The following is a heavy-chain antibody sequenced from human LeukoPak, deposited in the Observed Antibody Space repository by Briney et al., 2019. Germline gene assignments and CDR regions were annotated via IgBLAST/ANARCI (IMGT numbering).Heavy chain of an antibody. Sequence: GGSLRLSCAAPGFTFSSYAMSWVRQAPGKGLEWVSAISGSGGSTYYADSVKGRFTISRDNSKNTLYLQMNSLRAEDTAVYYCAKGPKSGYYYVSDKYFDYWGQGTLVTVSS. V-gene: IGHV3-23*01. CDR2: ISGSGGST. J-gene: IGHJ4*02. CDR3: AKGPKSGYYYVSDKYFDY. CDR1: GFTFSSYA. D-gene: IGHD3-22*01.